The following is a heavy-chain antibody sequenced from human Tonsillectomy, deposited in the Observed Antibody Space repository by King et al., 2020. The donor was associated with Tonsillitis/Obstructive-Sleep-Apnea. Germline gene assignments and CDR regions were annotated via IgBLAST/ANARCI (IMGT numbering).Heavy chain of an antibody. CDR1: GFTVSSNY. D-gene: IGHD5-18*01. CDR2: IYSGGST. Sequence: VQLVESGGGLVQPGGSLRLSCAASGFTVSSNYMSWVRQAPGKGLEWVSVIYSGGSTYYADSVKGRFTISRHNSKNTLYLQINSLRAEETAVYYCAMGYSYATPFDYRGQGTLVTVSS. J-gene: IGHJ4*02. V-gene: IGHV3-53*04. CDR3: AMGYSYATPFDY.